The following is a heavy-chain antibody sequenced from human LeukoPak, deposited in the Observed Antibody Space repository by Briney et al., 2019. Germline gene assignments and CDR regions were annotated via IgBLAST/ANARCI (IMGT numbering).Heavy chain of an antibody. CDR3: ARGRFRSIAAAAGNPLHLGY. J-gene: IGHJ4*02. D-gene: IGHD6-13*01. CDR1: GYTFTSYY. CDR2: INPSGGST. Sequence: ASVKVSCKASGYTFTSYYMHWVRQAPGQGLEWMGIINPSGGSTSYAQKFQGRVTMTRDTSTSTVYMELSSLRSEDTAVYYCARGRFRSIAAAAGNPLHLGYWGQETLVTVSS. V-gene: IGHV1-46*01.